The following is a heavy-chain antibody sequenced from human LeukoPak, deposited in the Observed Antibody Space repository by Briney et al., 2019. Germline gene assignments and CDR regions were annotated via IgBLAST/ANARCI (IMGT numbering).Heavy chain of an antibody. D-gene: IGHD3-22*01. CDR1: GFSVNNNY. CDR3: AKESGYYHY. Sequence: PGGSLRLSCAASGFSVNNNYVNWVRQAPEKGLEWVSIIYGGGDTSYADSVKGRFTISRDNSKNTVYLQMNSLRAEDTALYYCAKESGYYHYWGQGTQVTVSS. V-gene: IGHV3-53*01. CDR2: IYGGGDT. J-gene: IGHJ4*02.